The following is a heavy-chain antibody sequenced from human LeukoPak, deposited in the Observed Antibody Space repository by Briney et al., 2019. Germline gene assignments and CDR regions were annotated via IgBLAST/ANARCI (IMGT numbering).Heavy chain of an antibody. CDR1: GLTFSNYN. J-gene: IGHJ4*02. D-gene: IGHD3-22*01. Sequence: PGGSLRLSCAASGLTFSNYNMNWVRQAPGKGLEWVSSISSSSSYIYYADSVKGRFTISRDNAKNSLYLQMNSLRAEDTAVYYCAREYDYYDSSGYYDYWGQGTLVTVSS. V-gene: IGHV3-21*01. CDR2: ISSSSSYI. CDR3: AREYDYYDSSGYYDY.